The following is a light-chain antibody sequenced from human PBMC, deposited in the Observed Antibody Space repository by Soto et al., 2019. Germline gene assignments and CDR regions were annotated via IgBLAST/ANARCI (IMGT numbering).Light chain of an antibody. CDR1: QSVSSSY. CDR2: GAS. J-gene: IGKJ4*01. Sequence: DTVLTQSPGTLSLSPGERATLSFRASQSVSSSYLAWYQQKPGQAPRLLIYGASSRATGIPDRFTGSGSGTDFTLTISRLEPEDFAVYYCHQFSSYPLTFGGGTKVHIK. V-gene: IGKV3-20*01. CDR3: HQFSSYPLT.